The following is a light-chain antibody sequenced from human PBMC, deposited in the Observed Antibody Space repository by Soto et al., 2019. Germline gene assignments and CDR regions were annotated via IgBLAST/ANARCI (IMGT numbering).Light chain of an antibody. V-gene: IGLV2-14*01. Sequence: QSVLTQPASVSGSPGQSITISCTGTSSDIGGYYYVSWYQHHPGKAPKLLIYQVTNRPSRVSNRFSGSKSGNTASLTISGLQADDEADYYCTSESSIDIFYVFGTGTKVTVL. CDR3: TSESSIDIFYV. CDR1: SSDIGGYYY. CDR2: QVT. J-gene: IGLJ1*01.